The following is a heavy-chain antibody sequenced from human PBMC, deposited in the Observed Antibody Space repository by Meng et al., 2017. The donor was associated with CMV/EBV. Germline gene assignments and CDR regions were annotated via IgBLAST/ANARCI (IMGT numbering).Heavy chain of an antibody. D-gene: IGHD3-10*01. J-gene: IGHJ6*02. Sequence: GGSLRLSCAASGFTFDDYAMHWVRQAPGKGLEWVSGISWNSGSIGYADSVKGRFTISRDNAKNSLYLQMNSLRAEDTAVYYCARDRRRDYSIYYYYGMDVWGQGTTVTVSS. CDR2: ISWNSGSI. CDR1: GFTFDDYA. CDR3: ARDRRRDYSIYYYYGMDV. V-gene: IGHV3-9*01.